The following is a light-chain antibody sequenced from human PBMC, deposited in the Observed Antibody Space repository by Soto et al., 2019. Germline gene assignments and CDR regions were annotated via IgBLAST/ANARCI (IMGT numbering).Light chain of an antibody. CDR3: GTWDSSLTAVV. V-gene: IGLV1-51*02. Sequence: VLTQPPSVSAAPGQKVTISCSGSSSNIGNNYVSWYQQLPGTAPKLLIYENNKRPSGIPDRFSGSKSGTSATLGITGLQTGDEADYYCGTWDSSLTAVVFGGGTKLTVL. J-gene: IGLJ2*01. CDR1: SSNIGNNY. CDR2: ENN.